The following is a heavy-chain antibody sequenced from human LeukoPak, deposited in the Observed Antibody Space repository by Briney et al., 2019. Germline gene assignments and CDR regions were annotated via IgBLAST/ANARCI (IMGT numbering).Heavy chain of an antibody. CDR3: ARDRAAAGSDAFDI. CDR1: GFTFSSYG. Sequence: GGSLRLSCAASGFTFSSYGIHWVRQAPGKGLEWEAVIWYDGTNKYYADFVKGRFTISRDNSKNTLFLHMSSLRAEDTAVYFCARDRAAAGSDAFDIWGQGTLVTVSS. D-gene: IGHD6-13*01. CDR2: IWYDGTNK. V-gene: IGHV3-33*01. J-gene: IGHJ3*02.